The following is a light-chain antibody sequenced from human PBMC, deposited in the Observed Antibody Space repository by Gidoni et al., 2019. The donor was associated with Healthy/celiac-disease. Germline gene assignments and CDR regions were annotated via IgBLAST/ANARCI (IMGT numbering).Light chain of an antibody. CDR3: QVWDSSSDHPV. V-gene: IGLV3-21*02. CDR1: NIGSKS. Sequence: SYVLTQPPQMSVAQGQTARINCGGNNIGSKSVPWYQQKPGQAPVVVVYDDSDRHSGIPERFSGANSGNTATLTISRVEAGDEADYYCQVWDSSSDHPVFGGGTKLTVL. J-gene: IGLJ2*01. CDR2: DDS.